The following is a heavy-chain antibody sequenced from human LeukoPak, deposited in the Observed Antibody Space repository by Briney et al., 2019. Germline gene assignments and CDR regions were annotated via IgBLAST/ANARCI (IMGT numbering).Heavy chain of an antibody. Sequence: GGSLRLSCAASGFTFSSHIMHWVRQAPGKGLEWVANIKQDGSEKYYVDSVKGRFTISRDNAKNSLYLQMNSLRAEDTAVYYCAREGSTVTTEAYYYYYYGMDVWGQGTTVTVSS. CDR2: IKQDGSEK. V-gene: IGHV3-7*01. J-gene: IGHJ6*02. CDR3: AREGSTVTTEAYYYYYYGMDV. CDR1: GFTFSSHI. D-gene: IGHD4-17*01.